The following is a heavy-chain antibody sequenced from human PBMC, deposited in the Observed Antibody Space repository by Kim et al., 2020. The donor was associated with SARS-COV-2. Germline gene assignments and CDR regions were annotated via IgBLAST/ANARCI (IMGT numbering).Heavy chain of an antibody. D-gene: IGHD3-10*01. J-gene: IGHJ4*02. Sequence: ASVKVSCKASGYTFTSYGISWVRQAPGQGLEWMGWISAYNGNTNYAQKLQGRVTMTTDTSTSTAYMELRSLRSDDTAVYYCARVLLYYYGSGSPLDYWGQGTLVTVSS. CDR2: ISAYNGNT. CDR3: ARVLLYYYGSGSPLDY. CDR1: GYTFTSYG. V-gene: IGHV1-18*04.